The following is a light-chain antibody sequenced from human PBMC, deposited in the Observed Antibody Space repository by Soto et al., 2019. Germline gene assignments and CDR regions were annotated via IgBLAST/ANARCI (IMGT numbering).Light chain of an antibody. CDR1: QSISSW. CDR3: QQYGSSPLFA. J-gene: IGKJ3*01. Sequence: DIQMTQSPSTLSASVGDRVTITCRASQSISSWLAWYQQKPGKAPKLLIYDASSLESGVPSRFSGSGSGTEFTLTISSLQPDDFAVYYCQQYGSSPLFAFGPGTEVDLK. V-gene: IGKV1-5*01. CDR2: DAS.